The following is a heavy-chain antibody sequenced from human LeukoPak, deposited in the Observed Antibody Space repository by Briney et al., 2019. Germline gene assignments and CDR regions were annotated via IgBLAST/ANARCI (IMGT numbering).Heavy chain of an antibody. V-gene: IGHV3-23*01. D-gene: IGHD3-22*01. Sequence: GGSLRLSCAATGFTFSSYAMSWVRQAPGKGLEWVSGISGSGGTTYYADSVKGRLTISRDNSKNTLYLQMNSLRPEDTAVYYCAKDRSYYDSGGFRNFDYWGQGTLVTVSS. CDR1: GFTFSSYA. J-gene: IGHJ4*02. CDR3: AKDRSYYDSGGFRNFDY. CDR2: ISGSGGTT.